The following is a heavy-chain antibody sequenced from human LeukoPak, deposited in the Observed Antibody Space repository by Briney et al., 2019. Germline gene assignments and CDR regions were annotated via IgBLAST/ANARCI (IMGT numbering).Heavy chain of an antibody. CDR1: GGSISSSSYY. CDR3: ARHGGIQLWFHAQNWFDP. V-gene: IGHV4-39*01. Sequence: SETLSLTCTVSGGSISSSSYYWGWIRQPPGKGLEWIGSIYYSGSTYYNPSLKSRVTISVDTSKNQFSLKLSSVTAADTAVYYCARHGGIQLWFHAQNWFDPWGQGTLVTVSS. CDR2: IYYSGST. D-gene: IGHD5-18*01. J-gene: IGHJ5*02.